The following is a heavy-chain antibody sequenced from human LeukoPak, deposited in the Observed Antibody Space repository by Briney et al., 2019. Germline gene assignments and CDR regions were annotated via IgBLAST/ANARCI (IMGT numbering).Heavy chain of an antibody. CDR3: ARVPYGDYFDY. Sequence: SETLSLTCTVSGGSIDSGDSFWGWIRQSPGKGLEWMGHIDNRGNTYYSPTLKSRLTISIDTSRNQFSLHLTSVTAADTAVYYCARVPYGDYFDYWGQGTLVTVSS. V-gene: IGHV4-30-4*02. D-gene: IGHD4-17*01. J-gene: IGHJ4*02. CDR1: GGSIDSGDSF. CDR2: IDNRGNT.